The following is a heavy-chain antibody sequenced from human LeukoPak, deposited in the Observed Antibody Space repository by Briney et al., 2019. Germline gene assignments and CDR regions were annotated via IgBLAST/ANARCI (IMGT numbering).Heavy chain of an antibody. D-gene: IGHD3-10*01. Sequence: GASLKVSCKTSGYSFTGYYMHWVRQAPGQGLEWVGRINPNSGGTNYAQKFQDRITMTRDTSMRTAYMEVSRLRSDDTAVYYCARGGDGSGPNYYYMDVWGKGTTVTVSS. CDR2: INPNSGGT. V-gene: IGHV1-2*02. CDR1: GYSFTGYY. J-gene: IGHJ6*03. CDR3: ARGGDGSGPNYYYMDV.